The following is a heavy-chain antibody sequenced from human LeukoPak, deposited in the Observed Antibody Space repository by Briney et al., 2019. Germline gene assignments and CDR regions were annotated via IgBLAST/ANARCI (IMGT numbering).Heavy chain of an antibody. J-gene: IGHJ4*02. Sequence: GGSLRLSCAASGFTFDDYGMSWVRHAPGKGLEWVSGINWNGGSTGYADSVKGRFTISRDNAKNSLYLQMNSLRAEDAALYYCARSVAASRDYWGQGTLVTVSS. CDR1: GFTFDDYG. CDR2: INWNGGST. V-gene: IGHV3-20*04. D-gene: IGHD2-15*01. CDR3: ARSVAASRDY.